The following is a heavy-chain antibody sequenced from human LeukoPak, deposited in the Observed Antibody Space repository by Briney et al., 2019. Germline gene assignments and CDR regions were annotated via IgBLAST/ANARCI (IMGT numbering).Heavy chain of an antibody. CDR3: ARVTKDYFDY. CDR1: GGSISSYY. V-gene: IGHV4-59*01. Sequence: PSETLSLTCTVSGGSISSYYWSWIRQPPGKGLEWIGYIYYSGSTNYNPSLKSRVTISVDTSKNQFSLKLSSVIAADTAVYYCARVTKDYFDYWGQGTLVTVSS. D-gene: IGHD4-11*01. J-gene: IGHJ4*02. CDR2: IYYSGST.